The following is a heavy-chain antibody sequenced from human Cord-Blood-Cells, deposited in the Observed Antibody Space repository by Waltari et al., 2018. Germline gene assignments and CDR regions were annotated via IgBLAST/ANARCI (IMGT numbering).Heavy chain of an antibody. CDR2: IIPILGIA. Sequence: QAQLVQSGAEVTKPGSSVKVSCKASGGTFSSYAISWVRQAPGQGLEWMGRIIPILGIANYAQKFQGRVTITADKSTSTAYMELSSLRSEDTAVYYCARGDSSGWYQPFDIWGQGTMVTVSS. CDR3: ARGDSSGWYQPFDI. V-gene: IGHV1-69*09. D-gene: IGHD6-19*01. J-gene: IGHJ3*02. CDR1: GGTFSSYA.